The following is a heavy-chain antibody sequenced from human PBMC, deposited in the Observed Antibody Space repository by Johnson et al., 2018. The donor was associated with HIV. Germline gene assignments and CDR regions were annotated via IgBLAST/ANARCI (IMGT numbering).Heavy chain of an antibody. Sequence: QVQLVESGGGVVQPGRSLRLSCAASGFTFSSYAMHWVRQAPGKGLEWVAVISYDGSNKYYADSVKGRFTISRDNSKNTLYLQMNSLRAEDTAVYYCARDHSGYDSVTAAFDIWGQGTMFTVSS. CDR2: ISYDGSNK. J-gene: IGHJ3*02. CDR3: ARDHSGYDSVTAAFDI. CDR1: GFTFSSYA. D-gene: IGHD5-12*01. V-gene: IGHV3-30*14.